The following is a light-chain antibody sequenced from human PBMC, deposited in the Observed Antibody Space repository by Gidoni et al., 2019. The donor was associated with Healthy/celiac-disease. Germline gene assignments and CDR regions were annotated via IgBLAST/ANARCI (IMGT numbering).Light chain of an antibody. Sequence: DIQMTQSPSSLSASVGDRVTITCRASQSISSYLNWYQQKPGKAPKLLIYAASSLQRGVPSRFSGSGTETDFTLNISSLQPEDFATYYCQQSYSTLLTFGGGAKVEIK. J-gene: IGKJ4*01. V-gene: IGKV1-39*01. CDR2: AAS. CDR3: QQSYSTLLT. CDR1: QSISSY.